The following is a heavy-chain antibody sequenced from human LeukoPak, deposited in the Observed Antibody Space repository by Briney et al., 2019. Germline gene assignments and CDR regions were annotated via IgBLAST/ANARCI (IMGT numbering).Heavy chain of an antibody. J-gene: IGHJ4*02. Sequence: VASVKVSCKVSGYTLTELSMHWVRQAPGKGLEWMGGFDPEDGETIYAQKFQGRVTMTEDTSTDTAYMELSSLRSEDTAVYYCATDGPITMVRGVLPDYWGQGTLVTVSS. D-gene: IGHD3-10*01. CDR1: GYTLTELS. V-gene: IGHV1-24*01. CDR2: FDPEDGET. CDR3: ATDGPITMVRGVLPDY.